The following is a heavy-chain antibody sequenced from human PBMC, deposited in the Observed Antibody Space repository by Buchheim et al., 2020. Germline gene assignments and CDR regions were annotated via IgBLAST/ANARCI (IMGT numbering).Heavy chain of an antibody. D-gene: IGHD6-13*01. V-gene: IGHV3-30-3*01. CDR3: AREKIAAVGKNWFDP. CDR1: GFTFSDYS. CDR2: ISYDGRSN. J-gene: IGHJ5*02. Sequence: QVQLVESGGGVVQPGRSLRLSCAASGFTFSDYSMHWVRQAPGKGLEWVAVISYDGRSNYYADSVRGRFTISRDNSRNTLYRQMNSLGADDTAVYCCAREKIAAVGKNWFDPWGQGTL.